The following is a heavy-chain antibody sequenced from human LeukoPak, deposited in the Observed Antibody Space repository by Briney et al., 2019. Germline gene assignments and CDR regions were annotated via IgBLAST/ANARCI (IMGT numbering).Heavy chain of an antibody. CDR1: GFTFSNYA. CDR2: ISNSGSFT. Sequence: GGSLRLSCAASGFTFSNYAMSWVRQAPGKGLELVSAISNSGSFTYFADSVKGRFTISRDNSKNTLFLQMNSLRAEDTAVYYCASMVRGVINPCDHWGQGTLVTGSS. D-gene: IGHD3-10*01. J-gene: IGHJ4*02. CDR3: ASMVRGVINPCDH. V-gene: IGHV3-23*01.